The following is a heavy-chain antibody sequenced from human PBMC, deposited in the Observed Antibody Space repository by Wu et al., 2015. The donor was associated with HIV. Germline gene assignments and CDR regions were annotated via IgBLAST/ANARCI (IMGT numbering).Heavy chain of an antibody. V-gene: IGHV1-69*05. CDR3: VFMCISMIVVVILDGRNGGDS. CDR2: ILPIFPTA. D-gene: IGHD3-22*01. CDR1: GGTFSSYV. Sequence: QVQLVQSGAEVKKPGSSVKISCKASGGTFSSYVISWVRQAPGQGPEWMGGILPIFPTAKYAQKFQGRVTINTDESTRTVYMELSSLRSEDTAVYFCVFMCISMIVVVILDGRNGGDSWGPGNAWSPSPQ. J-gene: IGHJ5*01.